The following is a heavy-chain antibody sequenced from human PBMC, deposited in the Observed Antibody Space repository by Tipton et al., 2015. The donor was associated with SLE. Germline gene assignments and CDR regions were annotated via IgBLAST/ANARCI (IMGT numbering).Heavy chain of an antibody. CDR2: INHSGYT. D-gene: IGHD2-8*01. J-gene: IGHJ6*02. CDR3: ARGMLTWRGAIIGVDV. CDR1: GGSISSYY. V-gene: IGHV4-34*01. Sequence: TLSLTCTVSGGSISSYYWSWIRQPPGKGLEWIGEINHSGYTNYNPSLKTRVIMSVDTAKSQFSLKLTSVTAADTAVYYCARGMLTWRGAIIGVDVWGQGTSVNVSS.